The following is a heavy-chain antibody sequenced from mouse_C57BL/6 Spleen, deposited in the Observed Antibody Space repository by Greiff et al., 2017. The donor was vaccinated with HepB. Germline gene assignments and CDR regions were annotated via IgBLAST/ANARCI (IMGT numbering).Heavy chain of an antibody. CDR3: ARQEEYFDV. J-gene: IGHJ1*03. V-gene: IGHV5-6*01. CDR1: GFTFSSYG. CDR2: ISSGGSYT. Sequence: EVKLVESGGDLVKPGGSLKLSCAASGFTFSSYGMSWVRQTPDKRLEWVATISSGGSYTYYPDSVKGRFTISRDNAKNTLYLQMSSLKSEDTAMYYCARQEEYFDVWGTGTTVTVSS.